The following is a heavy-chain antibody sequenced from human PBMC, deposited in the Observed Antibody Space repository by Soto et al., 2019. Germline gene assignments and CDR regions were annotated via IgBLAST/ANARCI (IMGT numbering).Heavy chain of an antibody. D-gene: IGHD3-3*01. J-gene: IGHJ6*02. CDR2: IYWADVK. CDR3: AHSSTDLNHAIDV. Sequence: QITLKESGPTLVKPTQTLTLTCAVSGLSLTTNALSVAWVRQPPGKALKGLARIYWADVKRYTPSMKSRLTSTRDTPKTQAVLTMTNMGPVDTATHSLAHSSTDLNHAIDVWGQGTTVSGSS. V-gene: IGHV2-5*02. CDR1: GLSLTTNALS.